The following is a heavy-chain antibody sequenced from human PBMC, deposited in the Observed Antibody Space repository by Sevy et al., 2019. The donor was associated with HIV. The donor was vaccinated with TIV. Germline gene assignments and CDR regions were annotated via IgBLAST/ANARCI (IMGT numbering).Heavy chain of an antibody. CDR2: ISWDGGST. Sequence: GESLKISCAASGFTFDDYTMHWVRQAPGKGLEWVSLISWDGGSTYYADSVKGRFTISRDNSKNSLYLQTNRLRTEDTALYYCAKGSPRGWEQWLVEVGFDPWGQGTLVTVSS. CDR3: AKGSPRGWEQWLVEVGFDP. J-gene: IGHJ5*02. V-gene: IGHV3-43*01. D-gene: IGHD6-19*01. CDR1: GFTFDDYT.